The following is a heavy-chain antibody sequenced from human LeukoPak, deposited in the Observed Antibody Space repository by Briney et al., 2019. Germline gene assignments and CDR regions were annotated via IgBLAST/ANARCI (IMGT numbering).Heavy chain of an antibody. CDR3: ARQYCSSTNCYYFDY. J-gene: IGHJ4*02. D-gene: IGHD2-2*01. V-gene: IGHV4-59*01. Sequence: SETLSLTCTVSGGSISSYFWSWIRQPPGKGLEWIGYIYYSGSTNYNPSLKSRVTISVDPSKNQFSLTLSSVTAADMAVYYCARQYCSSTNCYYFDYWGQGTLVTVSS. CDR2: IYYSGST. CDR1: GGSISSYF.